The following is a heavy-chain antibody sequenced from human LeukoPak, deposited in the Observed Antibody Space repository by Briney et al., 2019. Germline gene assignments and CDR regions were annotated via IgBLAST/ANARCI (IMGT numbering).Heavy chain of an antibody. V-gene: IGHV3-21*01. Sequence: GGSLRLSCAASGLNFSSYSMNWVRQAPGKGLEWVSSISSSSSFRYYADSVKGRFTISTDNAKNSMYLQMNSLTAEDTAVYYCARESSGYFYWGQGTLVTVSS. CDR2: ISSSSSFR. CDR3: ARESSGYFY. CDR1: GLNFSSYS. J-gene: IGHJ4*02. D-gene: IGHD3-22*01.